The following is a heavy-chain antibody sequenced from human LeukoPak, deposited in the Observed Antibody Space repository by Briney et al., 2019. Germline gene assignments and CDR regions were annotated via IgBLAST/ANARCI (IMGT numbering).Heavy chain of an antibody. V-gene: IGHV3-33*01. Sequence: GGSLRLSCASSGFIFKNFGMHWVRQAPGKGLEWVATMCYDGSDKSYADSVKGRFTISRDSSKETLYLQMNSLKTEDTAVYYCARGPSYGSGTYPANWFDPWGQGTLVIVSS. CDR1: GFIFKNFG. CDR3: ARGPSYGSGTYPANWFDP. J-gene: IGHJ5*02. D-gene: IGHD3-10*01. CDR2: MCYDGSDK.